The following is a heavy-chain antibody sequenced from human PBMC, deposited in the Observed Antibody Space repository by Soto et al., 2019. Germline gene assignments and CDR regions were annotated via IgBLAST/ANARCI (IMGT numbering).Heavy chain of an antibody. CDR1: GGSISSPSYY. CDR2: IYYSGNT. Sequence: QLQLQESGPGLVKPSENLSLTCSVSGGSISSPSYYWGWIRPPPGKGLVWIGSIYYSGNTYYNPSLKSRVTIFVDTSRTQSSLKVNSFTAADTAVYFCPSLPGITTFRGDHWGKGILVTGSS. D-gene: IGHD3-10*01. V-gene: IGHV4-39*01. CDR3: PSLPGITTFRGDH. J-gene: IGHJ4*02.